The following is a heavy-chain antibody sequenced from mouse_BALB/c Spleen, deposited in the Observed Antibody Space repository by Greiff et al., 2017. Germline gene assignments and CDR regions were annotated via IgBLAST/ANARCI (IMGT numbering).Heavy chain of an antibody. Sequence: VQLQQSGAELVKPGASVKLSCTASGFNIKDTYMHWVKQRPEQGLEWIGRIDPANGNTKYDPKFQGKATITADTSSTTAYLQLSSLTSEDTAVYYCARWGITTDYYAMDYWGQGTSVTVSS. CDR1: GFNIKDTY. CDR3: ARWGITTDYYAMDY. D-gene: IGHD1-1*01. J-gene: IGHJ4*01. CDR2: IDPANGNT. V-gene: IGHV14-3*02.